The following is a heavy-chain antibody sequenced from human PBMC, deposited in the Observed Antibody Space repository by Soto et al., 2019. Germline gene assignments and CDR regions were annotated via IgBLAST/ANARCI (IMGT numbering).Heavy chain of an antibody. CDR2: IYYSGST. CDR1: GGSISGYY. Sequence: TLSLTSTVSGGSISGYYWSWIRQHPGKGLEWIGYIYYSGSTYYNPSLKSRVTISVDTSKNQFSLKLSSVTAADTAVYYCARTETAMVRGVIDWFDPWGQGTLVTVSS. J-gene: IGHJ5*02. D-gene: IGHD3-10*01. CDR3: ARTETAMVRGVIDWFDP. V-gene: IGHV4-31*03.